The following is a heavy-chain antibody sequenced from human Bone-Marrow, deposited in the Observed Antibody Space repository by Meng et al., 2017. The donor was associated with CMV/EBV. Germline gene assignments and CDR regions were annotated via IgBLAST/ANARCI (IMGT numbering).Heavy chain of an antibody. CDR2: VSDSGIV. J-gene: IGHJ5*02. CDR1: RGSISDHF. V-gene: IGHV4-59*11. Sequence: GSLRLSCAVSRGSISDHFWSWIRQTPGTGLQWIGYVSDSGIVKYNPSLESRGTISRDRSRNRCYLTLTSVTAADTAVYYCARDCLYSSGPQGSVFWFDPWGQGTLVTVSS. D-gene: IGHD3-22*01. CDR3: ARDCLYSSGPQGSVFWFDP.